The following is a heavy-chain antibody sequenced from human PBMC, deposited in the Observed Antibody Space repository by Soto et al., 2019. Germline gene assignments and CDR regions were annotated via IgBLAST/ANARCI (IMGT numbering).Heavy chain of an antibody. CDR3: ARLRYSSSSRCY. CDR1: GFTFSSYA. Sequence: QVQLVESGGGVVQPGRSLRLSCAASGFTFSSYAMHWFRQAPGQGLEWVAVISYDGSNKYYADSVNGRFTISRDNSKNTLYLQMTSLSAADTAVYYCARLRYSSSSRCYLGQGTLVTVSS. V-gene: IGHV3-30-3*01. D-gene: IGHD6-6*01. CDR2: ISYDGSNK. J-gene: IGHJ4*02.